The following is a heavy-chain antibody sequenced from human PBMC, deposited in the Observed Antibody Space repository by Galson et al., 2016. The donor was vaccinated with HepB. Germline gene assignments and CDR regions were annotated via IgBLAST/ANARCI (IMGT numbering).Heavy chain of an antibody. Sequence: SLRLSCAASGFTFSSYAMSWVRQTPGKGLEWVSSISATGGSTHYADSVKGRFTISRDNSENTLYLQMDSLTAEDTALYYCSKVSTLSSDYFDSWGQGTLVTGSS. CDR3: SKVSTLSSDYFDS. CDR1: GFTFSSYA. V-gene: IGHV3-23*01. D-gene: IGHD3-3*02. J-gene: IGHJ4*02. CDR2: ISATGGST.